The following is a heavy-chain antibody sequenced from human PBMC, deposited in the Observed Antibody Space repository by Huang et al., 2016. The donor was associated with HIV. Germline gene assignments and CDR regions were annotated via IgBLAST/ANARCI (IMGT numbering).Heavy chain of an antibody. CDR3: ATLPPVNYGRSGGRVRDY. D-gene: IGHD2-15*01. V-gene: IGHV1-8*01. Sequence: QVQLVQSGAEVKKPGASVKVSCKASGYTFSNYDINWVRQAPGPGLEWMGRSNPNMGNTGYARKFQGRVTMTRSTSISTAYMELSRLRFEDTAVYHCATLPPVNYGRSGGRVRDYWGQGSLVTVSS. CDR2: SNPNMGNT. CDR1: GYTFSNYD. J-gene: IGHJ4*02.